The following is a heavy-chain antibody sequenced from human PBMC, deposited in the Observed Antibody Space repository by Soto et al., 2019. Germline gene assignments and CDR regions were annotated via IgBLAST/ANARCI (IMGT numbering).Heavy chain of an antibody. J-gene: IGHJ5*02. Sequence: SLRLSCAASGFTFSNAWMSWVRQAPGKGLEWVGRIKSKTDGGTTDYAAPVKGRFTISRDDSKNTLYLQMNSLKTEDTAVYYCTPATTDNWFDPWGQGTLVTVSS. V-gene: IGHV3-15*01. D-gene: IGHD4-17*01. CDR3: TPATTDNWFDP. CDR2: IKSKTDGGTT. CDR1: GFTFSNAW.